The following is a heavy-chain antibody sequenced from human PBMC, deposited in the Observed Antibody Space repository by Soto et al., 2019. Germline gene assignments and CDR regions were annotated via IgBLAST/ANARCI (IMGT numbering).Heavy chain of an antibody. J-gene: IGHJ6*02. V-gene: IGHV3-30*18. CDR2: ISYDGSNK. CDR3: AKEGQYYDILTGYRSYYGMDV. D-gene: IGHD3-9*01. CDR1: GFTFSRYA. Sequence: QVQLVESGGGVVQPGRSLRLSCAASGFTFSRYAMHWVRQAPGKGLEWVAVISYDGSNKYYADSVKGRFTISRDNSKNTLYLQMNSLRAEDTAVYYCAKEGQYYDILTGYRSYYGMDVWSQGTTVTVSS.